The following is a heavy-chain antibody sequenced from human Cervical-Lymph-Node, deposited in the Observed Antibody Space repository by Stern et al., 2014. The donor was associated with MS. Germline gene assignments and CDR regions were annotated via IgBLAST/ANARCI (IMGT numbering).Heavy chain of an antibody. D-gene: IGHD2-2*01. CDR2: INTATGNT. Sequence: QVQLVQSGAEVKKPGASVTVSCKASGYTFTTHTLHWLRQAPGQGLEWMGWINTATGNTRYSQNFQGRVTITRDTSARSANMELSSLKSEDTAVYYCARGQGSGISWYDNWGLGTLVTVSS. CDR3: ARGQGSGISWYDN. J-gene: IGHJ5*02. CDR1: GYTFTTHT. V-gene: IGHV1-3*04.